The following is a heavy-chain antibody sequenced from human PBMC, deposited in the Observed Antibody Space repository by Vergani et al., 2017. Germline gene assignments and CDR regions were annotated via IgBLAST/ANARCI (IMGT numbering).Heavy chain of an antibody. J-gene: IGHJ4*02. CDR3: ARVLHDGWGGYPLDY. CDR1: GGTFSSYA. D-gene: IGHD3-3*01. V-gene: IGHV1-69*01. CDR2: IIPIFGTA. Sequence: QVQLVQSGAEVKKPGSSVKVSCKASGGTFSSYAISWVHQAPGQGLEWMGGIIPIFGTANYAQKFQGRVTMTEDESTSTGIMELSSLRSEDTAVDYCARVLHDGWGGYPLDYGGEGMVVTVSS.